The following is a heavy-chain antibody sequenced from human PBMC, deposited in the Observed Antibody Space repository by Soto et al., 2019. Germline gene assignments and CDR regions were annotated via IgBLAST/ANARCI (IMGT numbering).Heavy chain of an antibody. J-gene: IGHJ4*02. CDR1: GYSISSGYY. D-gene: IGHD3-22*01. V-gene: IGHV4-38-2*01. CDR2: IYHSGST. Sequence: SETLSLTCAVSGYSISSGYYWGWIRQPPGEGLEWIGSIYHSGSTYYNPSLKSRVTISVDTSKNQLSLKLSSVTAADTAVYYCARGYDSSGYYLDYFDYWGQGTLVTVSS. CDR3: ARGYDSSGYYLDYFDY.